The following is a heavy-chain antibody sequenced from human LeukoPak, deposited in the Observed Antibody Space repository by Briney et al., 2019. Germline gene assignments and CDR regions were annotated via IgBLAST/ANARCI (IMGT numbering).Heavy chain of an antibody. J-gene: IGHJ4*02. CDR3: AREGPEDCSGGSCRIDY. V-gene: IGHV4-39*07. D-gene: IGHD2-15*01. Sequence: SETLSLTCTVSGGSISSSSYYWGWIRQPPGKGLEWIGTIYYSGSTYYNPSLKSRVTISVDTSKNQFSLKLSSVTAADTAVYYCAREGPEDCSGGSCRIDYWGQGTLVTVSS. CDR1: GGSISSSSYY. CDR2: IYYSGST.